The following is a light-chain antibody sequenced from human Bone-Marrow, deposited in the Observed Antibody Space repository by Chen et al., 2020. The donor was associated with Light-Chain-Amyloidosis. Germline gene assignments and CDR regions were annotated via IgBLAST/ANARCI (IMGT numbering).Light chain of an antibody. V-gene: IGLV3-25*03. J-gene: IGLJ2*01. Sequence: SYELTQPPSVSVSPGQTARITCSGDDLPTKYAYWYQQKPGQAPVLVIHRDTERPSGISERFSGYSSGTTATLTISGVQAEDEADYHCQSADSSGTYEVIFCGGTKLTVL. CDR2: RDT. CDR3: QSADSSGTYEVI. CDR1: DLPTKY.